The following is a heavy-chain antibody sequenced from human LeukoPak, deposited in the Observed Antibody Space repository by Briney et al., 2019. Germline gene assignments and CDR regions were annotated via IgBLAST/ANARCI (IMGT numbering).Heavy chain of an antibody. CDR1: GFTFDDYA. Sequence: GGSLRLSCAASGFTFDDYAMHWVRQAPGKGPEWVSGISWNSGSIGYADSVKGRFTISRDNAKNSLYLQMNSLRAEDMALYYCAKGNTMVREEDWFDPWGQGTLVTVSS. CDR2: ISWNSGSI. V-gene: IGHV3-9*03. CDR3: AKGNTMVREEDWFDP. D-gene: IGHD3-10*01. J-gene: IGHJ5*02.